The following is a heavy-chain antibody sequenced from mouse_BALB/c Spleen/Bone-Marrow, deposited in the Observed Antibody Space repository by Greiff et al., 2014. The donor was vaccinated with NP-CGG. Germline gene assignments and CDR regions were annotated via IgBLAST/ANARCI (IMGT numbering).Heavy chain of an antibody. CDR3: ARKGHYRYFDV. D-gene: IGHD3-3*01. CDR2: NVPGGGSS. V-gene: IGHV1-9*01. CDR1: GYTFSSYW. J-gene: IGHJ1*01. Sequence: QVQLQQSGAELMKPGASVKISCKATGYTFSSYWIEWVKQRPGHGLEWIGENVPGGGSSNYDEKFKGKATFTADTSSNTAYMQLNSLTSEDSAVYYCARKGHYRYFDVWGAGTTVTVSS.